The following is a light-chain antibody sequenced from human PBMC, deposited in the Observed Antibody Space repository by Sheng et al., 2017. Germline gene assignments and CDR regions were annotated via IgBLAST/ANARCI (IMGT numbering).Light chain of an antibody. J-gene: IGLJ3*02. Sequence: QSALTQPASVSGSRGQSITISCTGTSSDIGFYDSVSWYQQHPDTAPKVILYDVSHRPSGVSDRFSGSKSANTASLTISGLQAEDEADYYCTSYTTSTNWVFGGGTKLTVL. CDR2: DVS. CDR3: TSYTTSTNWV. V-gene: IGLV2-14*03. CDR1: SSDIGFYDS.